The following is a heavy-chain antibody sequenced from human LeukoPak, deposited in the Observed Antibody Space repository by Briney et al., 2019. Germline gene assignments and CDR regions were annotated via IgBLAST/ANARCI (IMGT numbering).Heavy chain of an antibody. V-gene: IGHV3-30*04. D-gene: IGHD3-16*01. CDR2: ISYDGSNK. CDR1: GFTFSSYA. Sequence: GGSLRLSCAASGFTFSSYAMHWVRQAPGKGLEWVAVISYDGSNKYYADSVKGRFTISRDNSKNTLYLQMNSLRAEDTAVYYCASMWGGDYWGQGTLGTVSA. J-gene: IGHJ4*02. CDR3: ASMWGGDY.